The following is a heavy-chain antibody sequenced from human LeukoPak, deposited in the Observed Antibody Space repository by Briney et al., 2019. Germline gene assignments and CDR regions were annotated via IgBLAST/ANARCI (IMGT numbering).Heavy chain of an antibody. Sequence: GGSLRLSCAASGFSFSAYAMHWVRQAPGKGLECVSAVSSNGGSTYYANSVKGRFTISRDNSKNTLSLRMGSLRAEDMAVYYCAREYYSDPSYFDYWGQGTLVTVSS. CDR3: AREYYSDPSYFDY. D-gene: IGHD3-22*01. J-gene: IGHJ4*02. CDR2: VSSNGGST. CDR1: GFSFSAYA. V-gene: IGHV3-64*01.